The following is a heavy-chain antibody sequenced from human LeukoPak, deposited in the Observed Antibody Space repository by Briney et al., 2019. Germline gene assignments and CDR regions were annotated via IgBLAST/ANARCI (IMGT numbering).Heavy chain of an antibody. CDR1: GFTFSSYW. D-gene: IGHD2-2*01. J-gene: IGHJ6*03. V-gene: IGHV3-74*01. CDR2: INSDGSST. CDR3: ARAHSHSSTSSWSDYYYYYYMDV. Sequence: PGGSLRLSCAASGFTFSSYWMHWVRQAPGKGLVWVSRINSDGSSTSYADSVKGRFTISRDNAKNTLYLQMNSLRAEDTAVYYCARAHSHSSTSSWSDYYYYYYMDVWGKGTTVTVSS.